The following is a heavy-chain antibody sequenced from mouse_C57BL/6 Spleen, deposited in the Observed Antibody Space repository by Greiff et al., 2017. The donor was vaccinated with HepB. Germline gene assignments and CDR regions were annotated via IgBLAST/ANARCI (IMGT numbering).Heavy chain of an antibody. CDR2: IYPSDSET. CDR3: ARDYYGSDY. Sequence: VKQRPGQGLEWIGNIYPSDSETHYNQKFKDKATLTVDKSSSTAYMQLSSLTSEDSAVYYCARDYYGSDYWGQGTTLTVSS. V-gene: IGHV1-61*01. D-gene: IGHD1-1*01. J-gene: IGHJ2*01.